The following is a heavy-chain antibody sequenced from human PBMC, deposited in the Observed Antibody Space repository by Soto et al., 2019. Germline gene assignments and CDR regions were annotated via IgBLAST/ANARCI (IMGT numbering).Heavy chain of an antibody. Sequence: SETLSLTCTVSGASISVHSYYWTWIRQPPGKGLEWIWSSYYSGTTYFNPSLKSRATISVDTSKNQFSLRLTSETPADTTIYYWTRRYNWNDNSFAPWGPGALVTVSS. CDR1: GASISVHSYY. V-gene: IGHV4-39*01. J-gene: IGHJ5*02. D-gene: IGHD1-20*01. CDR2: SYYSGTT. CDR3: TRRYNWNDNSFAP.